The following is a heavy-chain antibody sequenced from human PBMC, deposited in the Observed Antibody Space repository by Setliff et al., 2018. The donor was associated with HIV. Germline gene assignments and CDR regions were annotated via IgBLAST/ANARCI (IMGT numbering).Heavy chain of an antibody. CDR3: ARPPTVHDNMPWDSFQV. V-gene: IGHV1-8*01. CDR1: GYDFITYD. D-gene: IGHD1-1*01. Sequence: GSVKVSCKASGYDFITYDLEWVRQATGQGLEWIGKMNPKNSDTEYAQKFQGRVTMTRDTAISTAYLELYNLLSEDTAVYFCARPPTVHDNMPWDSFQVWGQGTSVTVS. CDR2: MNPKNSDT. J-gene: IGHJ3*01.